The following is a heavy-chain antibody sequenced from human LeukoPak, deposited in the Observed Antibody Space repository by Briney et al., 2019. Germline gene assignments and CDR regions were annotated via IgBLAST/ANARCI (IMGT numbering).Heavy chain of an antibody. CDR3: ARSDYVSGSQGGRDL. CDR1: GFSISSGYY. CDR2: IYHTGNA. D-gene: IGHD3-10*01. V-gene: IGHV4-38-2*01. Sequence: SETLSLTCGVSGFSISSGYYRGWIRPPPGKGLEWIGSIYHTGNAYYNPSLKSRVIISVDQSKNQSSLKMNPGLAADTVVYYCARSDYVSGSQGGRDLWGKGTTLTLSS. J-gene: IGHJ6*04.